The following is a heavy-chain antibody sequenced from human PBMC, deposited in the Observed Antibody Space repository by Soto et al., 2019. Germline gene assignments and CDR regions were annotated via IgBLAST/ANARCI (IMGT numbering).Heavy chain of an antibody. J-gene: IGHJ4*02. V-gene: IGHV3-11*01. CDR1: GFTFSDDY. CDR2: ISGSGSTI. CDR3: ARLDSIAASGTPGY. D-gene: IGHD6-13*01. Sequence: GGPLRISCVASGFTFSDDYMSWFRQAPGKGLEWVSYISGSGSTIHDADSVKGRFTISRDNDKNSMYLQMNSLRAEDTAVYYCARLDSIAASGTPGYWGQGAMVTVSS.